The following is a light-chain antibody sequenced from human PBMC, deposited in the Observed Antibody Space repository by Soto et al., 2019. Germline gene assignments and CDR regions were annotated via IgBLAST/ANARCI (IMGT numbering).Light chain of an antibody. V-gene: IGKV3-11*01. Sequence: EIVLIQSPATLSLSPGERATLSCRASQSVSSYLAWYQQKPGQAPRLLIYDASNRATGIPARFSGSGSGTDFTLTISSLEPEDFAVYYCQQRSNWPYAFGQGTKLEIK. CDR3: QQRSNWPYA. CDR1: QSVSSY. CDR2: DAS. J-gene: IGKJ2*01.